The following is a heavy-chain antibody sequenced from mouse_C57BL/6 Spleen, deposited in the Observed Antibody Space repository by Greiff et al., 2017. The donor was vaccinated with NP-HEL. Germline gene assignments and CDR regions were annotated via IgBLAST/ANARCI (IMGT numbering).Heavy chain of an antibody. CDR2: IYPGNSDT. CDR1: GYTFTSYW. Sequence: EVQLQQSGTVLARPGASVKMSCKTSGYTFTSYWMHWVKQRPGQGLEWIGAIYPGNSDTSYNQKFKGKAKLTAVTSASTAYMELSSLTNEDSAVYYCTLYYGNGYFDYWGQGTTLTVSS. J-gene: IGHJ2*01. D-gene: IGHD2-1*01. CDR3: TLYYGNGYFDY. V-gene: IGHV1-5*01.